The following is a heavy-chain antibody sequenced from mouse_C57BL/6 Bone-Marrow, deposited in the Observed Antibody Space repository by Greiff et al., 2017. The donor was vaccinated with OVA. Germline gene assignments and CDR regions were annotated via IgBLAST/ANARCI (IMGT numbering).Heavy chain of an antibody. Sequence: QVQLQQPGAELVKPGASVKLSCKASGYTFTSYWMHWVKQRPGQGLEWIGMIHPNSGSTNYNEKFKSKATLTVDKSSSTAYMQLSSLTSEDSAVYYCASEVLWLRRFAYWGQGTLVTVSA. CDR2: IHPNSGST. V-gene: IGHV1-64*01. D-gene: IGHD2-2*01. CDR3: ASEVLWLRRFAY. J-gene: IGHJ3*01. CDR1: GYTFTSYW.